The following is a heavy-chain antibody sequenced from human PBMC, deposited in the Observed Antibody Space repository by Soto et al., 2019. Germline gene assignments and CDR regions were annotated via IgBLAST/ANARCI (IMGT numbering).Heavy chain of an antibody. D-gene: IGHD3-10*01. Sequence: GEALKISWKGSGYSFTSYWIGWVRQMPGKGLEWMGIIYPGDSDTRYSPSLQGQVTISADKSINTAYLQWSSLKAPDTAMYYFAGGGVRGVITRTRDYYGMDVWGQGTTVTVSS. CDR2: IYPGDSDT. J-gene: IGHJ6*02. CDR3: AGGGVRGVITRTRDYYGMDV. CDR1: GYSFTSYW. V-gene: IGHV5-51*01.